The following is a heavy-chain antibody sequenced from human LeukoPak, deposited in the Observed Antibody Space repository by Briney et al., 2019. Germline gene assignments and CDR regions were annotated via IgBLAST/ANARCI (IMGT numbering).Heavy chain of an antibody. CDR1: GGTFSSYA. D-gene: IGHD3-3*01. CDR2: IIPVFGTA. Sequence: SVKVSCKASGGTFSSYAISWVRQAPGQGLEWMGGIIPVFGTANYAQKFQGRVTITADESTSTAYMELSSLRSEDTAVYYCARELPHFGVLENAFDIWGQGTMVTVSS. CDR3: ARELPHFGVLENAFDI. J-gene: IGHJ3*02. V-gene: IGHV1-69*13.